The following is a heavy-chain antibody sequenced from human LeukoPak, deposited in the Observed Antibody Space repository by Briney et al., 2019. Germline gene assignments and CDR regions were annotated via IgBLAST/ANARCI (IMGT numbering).Heavy chain of an antibody. CDR2: INPNSGGT. V-gene: IGHV1-2*02. CDR3: AREGGVVVAANDAFDI. Sequence: ASVKVSCKASGYTFTGYYMHWVRQAPGQGLGWMGWINPNSGGTNYAQKFQGRVTMTRDTSISTAYMELSRLRSDDTAVYYCAREGGVVVAANDAFDIWGQGTMVTVSS. CDR1: GYTFTGYY. D-gene: IGHD2-15*01. J-gene: IGHJ3*02.